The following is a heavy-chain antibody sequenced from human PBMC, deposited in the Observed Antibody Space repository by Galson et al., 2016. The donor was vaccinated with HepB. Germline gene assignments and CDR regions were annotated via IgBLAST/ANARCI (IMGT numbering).Heavy chain of an antibody. Sequence: SLRLSCAASGFMLKFYAMTWVRQAPGKGLEWVASISESGDSSNYADSVKGRFTISRDNPRNTLYLRMDSLSAEDTAFYYWAVGYGLASWGQGTLVTVSS. D-gene: IGHD2-15*01. CDR1: GFMLKFYA. J-gene: IGHJ5*02. CDR2: ISESGDSS. CDR3: AVGYGLAS. V-gene: IGHV3-23*01.